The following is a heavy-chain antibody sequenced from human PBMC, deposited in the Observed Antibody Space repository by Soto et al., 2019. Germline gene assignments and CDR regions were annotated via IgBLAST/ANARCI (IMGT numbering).Heavy chain of an antibody. V-gene: IGHV4-34*01. J-gene: IGHJ5*02. CDR1: GGSFSGYY. CDR2: INHSGST. Sequence: SSETLSLTCAVYGGSFSGYYWSWIRQPPGKWLEWIGEINHSGSTNYNPSLKSRVTISVDTSKNQFSLKLSSVTAADTAVYYCASLRRYRWLRLGEWFDPWGQGXLVTVSS. D-gene: IGHD5-12*01. CDR3: ASLRRYRWLRLGEWFDP.